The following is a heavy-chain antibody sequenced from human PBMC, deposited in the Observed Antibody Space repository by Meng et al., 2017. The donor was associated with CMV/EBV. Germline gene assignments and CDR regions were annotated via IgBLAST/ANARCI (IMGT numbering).Heavy chain of an antibody. CDR3: ARGGLYYYDSSGHFDY. CDR1: GGAISSYY. J-gene: IGHJ4*02. V-gene: IGHV4-4*07. Sequence: VPLQVSGPGVFKPSETLSLTCTVSGGAISSYYWSWIRQPAGKGLEWIGRIYTSGSTNYNPSLKSRVTMSVDTSKNQFSLKLSSVTAADTAVYYCARGGLYYYDSSGHFDYWGQGTLVTVSS. D-gene: IGHD3-22*01. CDR2: IYTSGST.